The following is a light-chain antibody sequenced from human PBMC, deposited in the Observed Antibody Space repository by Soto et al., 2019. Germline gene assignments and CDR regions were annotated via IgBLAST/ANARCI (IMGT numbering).Light chain of an antibody. CDR1: QSISTY. CDR2: AAS. V-gene: IGKV1-39*01. CDR3: QQSYSTPRT. Sequence: DLQMTQSPSSLSASVGDRVTITCRASQSISTYLNWYQQKVGKAPKLLIYAASSLQRGVPSRFSGSASGTDFTLTISSLQPEDFATYYYQQSYSTPRTFGQGTKLEIK. J-gene: IGKJ2*02.